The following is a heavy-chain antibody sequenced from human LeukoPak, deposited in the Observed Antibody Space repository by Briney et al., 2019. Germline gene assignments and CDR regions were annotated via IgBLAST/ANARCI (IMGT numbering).Heavy chain of an antibody. V-gene: IGHV1-69*13. Sequence: SVKVSCKASGYKFTDHYMQWVRQAPGQGLEWMGGIIPIFGTANYAQKFQGRVTITADESTSTAYMELSSLRSEDTAVYYCARVGMSSGWYSLPTGGLDYWGQGTLVTVSS. CDR2: IIPIFGTA. CDR1: GYKFTDHY. D-gene: IGHD6-19*01. J-gene: IGHJ4*02. CDR3: ARVGMSSGWYSLPTGGLDY.